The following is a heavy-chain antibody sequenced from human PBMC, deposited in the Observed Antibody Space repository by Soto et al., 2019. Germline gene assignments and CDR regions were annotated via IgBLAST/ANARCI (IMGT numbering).Heavy chain of an antibody. V-gene: IGHV3-23*01. CDR1: RFTFTSYA. CDR3: AKLVGRYSSSSHFDY. J-gene: IGHJ4*02. D-gene: IGHD6-6*01. Sequence: GGCLRLSCAASRFTFTSYAMSWVRQAPGEGLEWVSTISGSGDSTYYADSVRGRFTISRDTSKNTLYLQMNTLRAADTAVYYCAKLVGRYSSSSHFDYWGPGTLVTVSS. CDR2: ISGSGDST.